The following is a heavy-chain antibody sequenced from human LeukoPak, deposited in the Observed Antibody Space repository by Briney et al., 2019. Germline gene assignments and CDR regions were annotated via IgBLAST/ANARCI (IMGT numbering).Heavy chain of an antibody. J-gene: IGHJ4*02. CDR1: GFTFSNYW. CDR2: IKQDGSDK. CDR3: ARDRDGSGWVELDY. V-gene: IGHV3-7*01. D-gene: IGHD6-19*01. Sequence: GGSLRLSCAASGFTFSNYWMSWVRQAPGKGLEWVAGIKQDGSDKYYVDSVRGRFTISRDNVDNSLYLQMNSLRAEDTAVYYCARDRDGSGWVELDYWGQGTLVTVSS.